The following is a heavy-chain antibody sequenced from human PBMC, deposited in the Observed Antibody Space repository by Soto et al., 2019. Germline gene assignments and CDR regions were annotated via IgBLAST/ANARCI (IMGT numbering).Heavy chain of an antibody. CDR2: IWYDGSNK. D-gene: IGHD3-3*01. V-gene: IGHV3-33*01. CDR3: ARVRRFLDG. CDR1: GVTSSSYG. Sequence: PGGSLRLSCGASGVTSSSYGMHWVRQAAGKGLEWVAVIWYDGSNKYYADSVKGRFTISRDNSKNTLYLQMNSLRAEDTAVYYCARVRRFLDGWGQGTTVTVSS. J-gene: IGHJ6*02.